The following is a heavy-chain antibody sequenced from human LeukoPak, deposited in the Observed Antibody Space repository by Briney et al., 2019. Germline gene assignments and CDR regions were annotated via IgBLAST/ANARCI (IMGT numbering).Heavy chain of an antibody. D-gene: IGHD3-9*01. CDR1: GASISNYY. V-gene: IGHV4-59*13. CDR3: AKVAYYDILTGYYTDAFDI. CDR2: IYYSGTP. Sequence: SETLSLARAVSGASISNYYWSWIRQPPGKGLEWIGYIYYSGTPNYNPSLKSRVTISADMSKNQFSLKLSSVTAADTAVYYCAKVAYYDILTGYYTDAFDIWGQGTMVTVSS. J-gene: IGHJ3*02.